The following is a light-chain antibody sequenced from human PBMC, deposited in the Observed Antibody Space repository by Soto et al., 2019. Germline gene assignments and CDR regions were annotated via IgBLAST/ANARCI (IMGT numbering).Light chain of an antibody. Sequence: QSALTQPPSASGSPGQPVTISCTGTSGDITDNKYVSWFQQHPGKAPKLLIYEINKRPSGVPHRFSGSKSGNTASLTVSGLQADDEADYYCNSYVGSNNYVFGTGTKLTVL. CDR2: EIN. CDR3: NSYVGSNNYV. J-gene: IGLJ1*01. V-gene: IGLV2-8*01. CDR1: SGDITDNKY.